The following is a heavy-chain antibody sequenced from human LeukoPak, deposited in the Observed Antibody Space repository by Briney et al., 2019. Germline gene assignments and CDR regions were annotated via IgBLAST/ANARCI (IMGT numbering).Heavy chain of an antibody. CDR2: INPERGHT. CDR1: GYTFTDYF. Sequence: ASMKVSCKAFGYTFTDYFIHWVRQAPGQGLEWMGWINPERGHTEYAQSFQGRVTMTTDKSINTAYMELNRLTSDDTAVYYCARDFSETSGFDHWGQGTLVPVSS. V-gene: IGHV1-2*02. CDR3: ARDFSETSGFDH. J-gene: IGHJ4*02. D-gene: IGHD1-7*01.